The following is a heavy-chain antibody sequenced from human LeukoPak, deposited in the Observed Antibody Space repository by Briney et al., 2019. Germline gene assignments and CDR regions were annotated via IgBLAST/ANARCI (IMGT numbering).Heavy chain of an antibody. D-gene: IGHD5-18*01. J-gene: IGHJ4*02. CDR3: ARQGYSYGFDY. Sequence: SETLSLTCAVYGGSFSGYYWSWIRQPPGKGLEWIGEINHSGSTNYNPSLKSRVTISVDTSKNQFSLKLSSVTAADTAVYYCARQGYSYGFDYWGQGTLVTVSS. CDR1: GGSFSGYY. V-gene: IGHV4-34*01. CDR2: INHSGST.